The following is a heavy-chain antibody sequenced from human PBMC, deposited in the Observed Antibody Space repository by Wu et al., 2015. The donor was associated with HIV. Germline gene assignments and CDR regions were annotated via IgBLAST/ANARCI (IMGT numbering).Heavy chain of an antibody. D-gene: IGHD2-21*02. CDR2: INTDKGDR. CDR3: ACHAVTPDKFYFDY. Sequence: QVHLVQSGAEVKKPGASVKVSCKASGYTLTTYGISWVRQAPGQGLEWVGWINTDKGDRSYAQKLQDRVTMTTDTSTDTVYMELKSLRSDDTAVYFCACHAVTPDKFYFDYWGQGVLVTVSS. CDR1: GYTLTTYG. J-gene: IGHJ4*02. V-gene: IGHV1-18*01.